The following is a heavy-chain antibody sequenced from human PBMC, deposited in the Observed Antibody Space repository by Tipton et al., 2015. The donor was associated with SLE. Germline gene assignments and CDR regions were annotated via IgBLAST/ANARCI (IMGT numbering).Heavy chain of an antibody. V-gene: IGHV3-74*02. CDR2: IDNDGRDT. D-gene: IGHD3-22*01. Sequence: QLVQSGGGVVQPGRSLRLSCAASGFTFSSYAMHWVRQAPGKGLVWVSRIDNDGRDTIYADSVKGRFTISRDNGENLLFLQMNTLRVDDTAIYYCVSDYDERPFDLWGQGTLVTVSS. J-gene: IGHJ3*01. CDR3: VSDYDERPFDL. CDR1: GFTFSSYA.